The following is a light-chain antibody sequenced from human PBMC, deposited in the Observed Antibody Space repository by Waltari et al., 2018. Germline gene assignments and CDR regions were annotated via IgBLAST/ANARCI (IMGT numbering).Light chain of an antibody. J-gene: IGLJ2*01. CDR2: GVT. CDR3: SSYTDTNTRHVV. V-gene: IGLV2-14*03. CDR1: SSDIGDFNY. Sequence: SALTQPASVSGSPGQSITISCTGTSSDIGDFNYISWYQQHPGEGPKLIIYGVTKRPSGVSNRFSGSKSGNTASLTISGLQADDESEYFCSSYTDTNTRHVVFGGGTKLSVL.